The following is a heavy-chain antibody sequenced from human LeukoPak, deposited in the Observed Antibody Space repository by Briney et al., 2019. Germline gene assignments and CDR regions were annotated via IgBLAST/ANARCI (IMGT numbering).Heavy chain of an antibody. V-gene: IGHV3-30-3*01. J-gene: IGHJ3*02. CDR3: ARMNDYGDYERAFDI. CDR1: GFTFSSYA. D-gene: IGHD4-17*01. CDR2: ISYDGSNK. Sequence: PGRSLRLSCAASGFTFSSYAMHWVRQAPGKGLEWVAVISYDGSNKYYADSVKGRFTISRDNSKNTLYLQMNSLRAEDTALYYCARMNDYGDYERAFDIWGQGTMVTVSS.